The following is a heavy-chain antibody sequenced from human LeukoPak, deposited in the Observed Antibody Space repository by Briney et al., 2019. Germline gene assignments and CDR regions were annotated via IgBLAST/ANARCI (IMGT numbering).Heavy chain of an antibody. Sequence: GGSLRLSCAASGFTFSSYAMHWVRQAPGKGLEWVAVISYDGSNKYYADSVKGRFTISRDNSKNTLYLQMNSLRAEDTAVYYCARELFTSYYYGSGTHGMDVWGQGTTVTVSS. CDR3: ARELFTSYYYGSGTHGMDV. CDR1: GFTFSSYA. J-gene: IGHJ6*02. V-gene: IGHV3-30*04. CDR2: ISYDGSNK. D-gene: IGHD3-10*01.